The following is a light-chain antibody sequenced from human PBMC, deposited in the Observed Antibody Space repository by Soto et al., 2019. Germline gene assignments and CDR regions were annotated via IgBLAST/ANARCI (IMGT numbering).Light chain of an antibody. V-gene: IGKV3-20*01. CDR2: AAS. CDR3: QQYGSSPIT. J-gene: IGKJ5*01. Sequence: EIVMTQWPATLWVSRGERVTRCCRASQSVRRRLAWYQQKPGQAPRLLISAASSRATGIPDRFSGGGSGTDFTLTISRLEPEDFALYYCQQYGSSPITFGQGPRLET. CDR1: QSVRRR.